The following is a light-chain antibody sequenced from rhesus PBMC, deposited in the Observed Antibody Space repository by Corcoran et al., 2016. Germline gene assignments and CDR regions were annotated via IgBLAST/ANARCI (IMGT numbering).Light chain of an antibody. V-gene: IGKV1-74*01. CDR3: QHGYGTPLT. CDR2: KAS. J-gene: IGKJ4*01. CDR1: ENVNNY. Sequence: DIQMTQSPSSLSASVGDRVTITCRASENVNNYLNWYQQKPGKAPKLLIYKASTLQIWVPSRFSSSGYGTDYTFTISSLQPEDVATYYCQHGYGTPLTFGGGTKVEIK.